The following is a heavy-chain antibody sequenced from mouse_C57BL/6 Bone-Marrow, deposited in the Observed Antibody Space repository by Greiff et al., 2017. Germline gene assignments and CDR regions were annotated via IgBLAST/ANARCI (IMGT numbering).Heavy chain of an antibody. CDR2: FYPGSGSI. Sequence: QVQLQQSGAELVKPGASVKLSCKASGYTFTEYTIHWVKQRSGQGLEWIGWFYPGSGSIKYNEKFKDKATLTADKASSTVYMELSRLTSEDSAVYFCARHEGDYAIRGAWFAYWGQGTLVTVSA. CDR1: GYTFTEYT. J-gene: IGHJ3*01. V-gene: IGHV1-62-2*01. D-gene: IGHD1-1*02. CDR3: ARHEGDYAIRGAWFAY.